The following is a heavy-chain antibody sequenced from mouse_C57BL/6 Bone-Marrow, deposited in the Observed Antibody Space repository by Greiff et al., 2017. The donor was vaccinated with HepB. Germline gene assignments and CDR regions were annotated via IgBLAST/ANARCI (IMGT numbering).Heavy chain of an antibody. Sequence: QVQLQQPGAELVMPGASVKLSCKASGYTFTSYWMHWVKQRPGQGLEWIGEIDPSDSYTNYNQKFKGKSTLTVDKSSSTAYMQLSSLTSEDSAVYYCAREETAQALYYFDYWGQGTTLTVSS. CDR3: AREETAQALYYFDY. V-gene: IGHV1-69*01. CDR1: GYTFTSYW. J-gene: IGHJ2*01. CDR2: IDPSDSYT. D-gene: IGHD3-2*02.